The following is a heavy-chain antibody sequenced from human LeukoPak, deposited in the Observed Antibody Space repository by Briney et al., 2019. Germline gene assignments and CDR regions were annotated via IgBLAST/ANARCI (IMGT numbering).Heavy chain of an antibody. D-gene: IGHD5-12*01. CDR2: IKKDGSET. CDR1: GFTFSTSW. J-gene: IGHJ4*02. Sequence: PGGSLRLSCAASGFTFSTSWMSWVRQVPGKGLEWVANIKKDGSETYYVDSVKGRFTISRDNAKNSLCLQMNSLRAEDTAMYYCARGRYSGTTYYFDYWGQGTLVTVS. V-gene: IGHV3-7*03. CDR3: ARGRYSGTTYYFDY.